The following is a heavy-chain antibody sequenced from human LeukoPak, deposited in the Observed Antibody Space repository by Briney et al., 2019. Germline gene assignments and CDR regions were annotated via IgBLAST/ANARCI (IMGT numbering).Heavy chain of an antibody. Sequence: GGSLRLSCAASGFTFSSYSMIWVRQAPGEVLEWISYISSSSGTIYYADSVEGRFTLSRDNAKNSLYLQMNSLRAEDTAMYYCVRVKAVADRPGAFDIWGPGTMVTVSS. J-gene: IGHJ3*02. D-gene: IGHD6-6*01. V-gene: IGHV3-48*04. CDR2: ISSSSGTI. CDR3: VRVKAVADRPGAFDI. CDR1: GFTFSSYS.